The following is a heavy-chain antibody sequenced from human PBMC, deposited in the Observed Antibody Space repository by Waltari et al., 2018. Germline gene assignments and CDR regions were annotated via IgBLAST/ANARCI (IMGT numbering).Heavy chain of an antibody. CDR2: IYYRGST. J-gene: IGHJ3*02. V-gene: IGHV4-59*01. Sequence: QVQLQESGPGLVKPTETLSLTCTVSGGSISRYYWRWIRQPPGKGLEWIVYIYYRGSTNYNPSLKSRVTISVDTSKNQFSLKLSSVTAADTAVYYCARAPGAVAGIFDIWGQGTMVTVSS. CDR1: GGSISRYY. CDR3: ARAPGAVAGIFDI. D-gene: IGHD6-19*01.